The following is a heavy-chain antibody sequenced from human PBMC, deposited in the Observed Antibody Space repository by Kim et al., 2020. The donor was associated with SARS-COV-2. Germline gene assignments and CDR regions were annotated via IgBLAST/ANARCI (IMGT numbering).Heavy chain of an antibody. CDR2: ISNSGNT. J-gene: IGHJ3*01. CDR1: SGSMNNYF. V-gene: IGHV4-59*01. CDR3: LRLSSTTWQDAFYV. Sequence: SETLSLKCTVSSGSMNNYFWSWIRQPPGKGLEWIGFISNSGNTNYYPSLKSRVTISVDTSENQFSLKPKAVTAPDTAAYYCLRLSSTTWQDAFYVWG. D-gene: IGHD6-13*01.